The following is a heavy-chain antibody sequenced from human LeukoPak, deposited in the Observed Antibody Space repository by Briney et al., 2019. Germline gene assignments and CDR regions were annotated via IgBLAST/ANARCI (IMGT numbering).Heavy chain of an antibody. CDR2: INPNSGGT. Sequence: GASVKVSCKASGYTFTGYYMHWVRQAPGQGLEWMGWINPNSGGTNYAQKFQGRVTMTRDTSISTAYMELSRLRSDDTAVYYCARELGYCSGGSCSLPFDYWGQGTLVTVSS. D-gene: IGHD2-15*01. CDR1: GYTFTGYY. J-gene: IGHJ4*02. CDR3: ARELGYCSGGSCSLPFDY. V-gene: IGHV1-2*02.